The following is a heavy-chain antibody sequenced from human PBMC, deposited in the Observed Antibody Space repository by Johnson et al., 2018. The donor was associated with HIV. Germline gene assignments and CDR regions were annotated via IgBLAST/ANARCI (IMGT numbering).Heavy chain of an antibody. Sequence: VQLVESGGGVVPPGRSLRLSCVASGFTFSNYGMHWVRQAPGKGLEWVVAVWYDGSNKYYANSVKGRFTIFRDNSENTMYLQMNRLRADDTAVYFCTKDRTNWGYDAFDIWGQGTMVTVSS. CDR3: TKDRTNWGYDAFDI. V-gene: IGHV3-33*06. J-gene: IGHJ3*02. CDR2: VWYDGSNK. D-gene: IGHD7-27*01. CDR1: GFTFSNYG.